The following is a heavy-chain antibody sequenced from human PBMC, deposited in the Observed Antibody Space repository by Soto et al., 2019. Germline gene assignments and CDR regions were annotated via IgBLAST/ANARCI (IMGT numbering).Heavy chain of an antibody. J-gene: IGHJ6*02. CDR3: TTGLRSGYYNYYYGMDV. CDR2: IKSKTDGGTT. Sequence: GGSLRLSCAASGFTFSNAWMSWVRQAPGKGLEWVGRIKSKTDGGTTDYAAPMKGRFTISRDDSKNTLYLQMNSLKTEDTAVYYCTTGLRSGYYNYYYGMDVWGQGTTVTVSS. D-gene: IGHD3-22*01. V-gene: IGHV3-15*01. CDR1: GFTFSNAW.